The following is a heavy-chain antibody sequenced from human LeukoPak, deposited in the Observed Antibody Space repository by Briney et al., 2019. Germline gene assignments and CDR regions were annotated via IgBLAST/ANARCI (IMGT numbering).Heavy chain of an antibody. J-gene: IGHJ4*02. CDR3: ARALTTLTYEGY. Sequence: GGSLRLSCAASGFTFSSHTMHWIRQAPGKGLEWVSSISGSNSYIFYADSVKGRFTVSRDNAKDSLYLQMNSLRAEDTAVYYCARALTTLTYEGYWGQGTLVTVSS. D-gene: IGHD1-1*01. CDR1: GFTFSSHT. V-gene: IGHV3-21*01. CDR2: ISGSNSYI.